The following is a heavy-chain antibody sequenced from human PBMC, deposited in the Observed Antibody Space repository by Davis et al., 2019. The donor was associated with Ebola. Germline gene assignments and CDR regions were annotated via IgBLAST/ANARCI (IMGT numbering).Heavy chain of an antibody. D-gene: IGHD4-17*01. CDR1: GFTFSSYE. J-gene: IGHJ4*02. Sequence: GESLKISCAASGFTFSSYEMNWVRQAPGKGLEWISYISSGGRKVYYADSVKGRFTISRDNAKNSLYLQMNSLRVEDTAVYHCAREGYGEGFDYWGQGTLVTVSS. V-gene: IGHV3-48*03. CDR3: AREGYGEGFDY. CDR2: ISSGGRKV.